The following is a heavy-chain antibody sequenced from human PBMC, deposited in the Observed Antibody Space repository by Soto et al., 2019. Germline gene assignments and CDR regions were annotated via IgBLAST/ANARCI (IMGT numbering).Heavy chain of an antibody. CDR2: IDPSDSYT. Sequence: PGESLKISCKGSGYSFTSYWIGWVRQMPGKGLEWMGRIDPSDSYTNYSPSFQGHVTISADKSISTAYLQWSSLKASDTAMYYCASTTYYYDSSGYYYYYGMDVWGQGTTVTVSS. D-gene: IGHD3-22*01. CDR1: GYSFTSYW. CDR3: ASTTYYYDSSGYYYYYGMDV. J-gene: IGHJ6*02. V-gene: IGHV5-10-1*01.